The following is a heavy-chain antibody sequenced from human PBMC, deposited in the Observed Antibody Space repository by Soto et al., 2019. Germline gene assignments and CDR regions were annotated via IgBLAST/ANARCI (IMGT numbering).Heavy chain of an antibody. CDR1: GFTFSGYW. CDR3: AKNNRYCSSTNCFVFDY. J-gene: IGHJ4*02. CDR2: IKQDGSEK. D-gene: IGHD2-2*01. Sequence: EVQLVESGGGLVQPGGSLRLSCAASGFTFSGYWMSWVGQAPGKGLEWVANIKQDGSEKYYVDSVKGRFTISRDNAKNSLYLLMNSLIAEDTAVYYCAKNNRYCSSTNCFVFDYWGQGTLVTVSS. V-gene: IGHV3-7*01.